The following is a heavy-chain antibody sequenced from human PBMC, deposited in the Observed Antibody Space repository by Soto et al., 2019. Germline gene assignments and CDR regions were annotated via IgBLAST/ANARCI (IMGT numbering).Heavy chain of an antibody. J-gene: IGHJ6*02. CDR1: VYTVTDSY. CDR2: INPNSGAT. V-gene: IGHV1-2*02. Sequence: ASLKVSCTASVYTVTDSYIFCLRQSPGHGLEWMVWINPNSGATNYAHNFQGRVTMTRDTSIRATYMELSRLSSDDTAVYYCAKDQGGYMVSGMDVWGQGTTVTVSS. CDR3: AKDQGGYMVSGMDV. D-gene: IGHD2-2*02.